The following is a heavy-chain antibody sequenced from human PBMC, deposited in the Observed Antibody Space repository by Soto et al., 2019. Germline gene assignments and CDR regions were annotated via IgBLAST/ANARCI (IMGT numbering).Heavy chain of an antibody. CDR2: IIPILGIA. Sequence: QVQLVQSGAEVKKPGSSVKVSCTASGGTFSSYTISWVRQAPGQGLEWMGRIIPILGIANYAQKFQGRVTITADKSTSTAYMELSSLRSEDTAVYYCARDYGDYRDAFDIWGQGTMVTVSS. CDR1: GGTFSSYT. CDR3: ARDYGDYRDAFDI. V-gene: IGHV1-69*08. J-gene: IGHJ3*02. D-gene: IGHD4-17*01.